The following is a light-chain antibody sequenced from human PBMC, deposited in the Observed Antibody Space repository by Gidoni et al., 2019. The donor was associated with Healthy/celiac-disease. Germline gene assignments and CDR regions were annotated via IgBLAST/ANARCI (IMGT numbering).Light chain of an antibody. J-gene: IGKJ4*01. CDR1: QSLLHRHGYNY. V-gene: IGKV2-28*01. CDR3: MQALQTPLT. Sequence: DIGMTESPLSLPVTPGEPASIPCRSSQSLLHRHGYNYLDWYLQKPGQFPQLLIYLGSTRASGVPDSFIGSGLGTDFTLKISRVEVEDVRFNYFMQALQTPLTFGGGTKLEIK. CDR2: LGS.